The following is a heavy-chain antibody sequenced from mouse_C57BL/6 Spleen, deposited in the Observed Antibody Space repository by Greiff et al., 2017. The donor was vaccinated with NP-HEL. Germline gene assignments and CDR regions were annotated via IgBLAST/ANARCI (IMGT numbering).Heavy chain of an antibody. CDR3: AREDYYAMDY. CDR2: INYDGSST. CDR1: GFTFSDYY. J-gene: IGHJ4*01. Sequence: EVQVVESEGGLVQPGSSMKLSCTAPGFTFSDYYMAWVRQVPEKGLEWVANINYDGSSTYYLDSLKSRFIISRDNAKNILYLQMSSLKSEDTATYYCAREDYYAMDYWGQGTSVTVSS. V-gene: IGHV5-16*01.